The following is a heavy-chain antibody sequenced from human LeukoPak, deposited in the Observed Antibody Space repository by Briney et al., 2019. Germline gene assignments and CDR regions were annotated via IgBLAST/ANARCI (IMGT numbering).Heavy chain of an antibody. CDR3: ARDEYQLHFERYYYGMDV. CDR1: GFTFSSYW. J-gene: IGHJ6*02. CDR2: IKQDGSEK. Sequence: GGSLRLSCAASGFTFSSYWMSWVRQAPGKGLEWVANIKQDGSEKYYVDSVKGRFTISRDNAKNSLYLQMNSLRAEDTAVYYCARDEYQLHFERYYYGMDVWSQGTTVTVSS. D-gene: IGHD2-2*01. V-gene: IGHV3-7*01.